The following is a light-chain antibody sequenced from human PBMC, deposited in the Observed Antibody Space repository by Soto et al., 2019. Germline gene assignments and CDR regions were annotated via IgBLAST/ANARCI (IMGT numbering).Light chain of an antibody. Sequence: DIQMTQSPSTLSASVGDRVTITCRASQSISSWLAWYQLKPGKAPKLLIYKASSLESGVPSRFSGSGSGTEFTLTVSSLQPDDFATYYCQQHNSYSETFGQGTKVEIK. CDR2: KAS. V-gene: IGKV1-5*03. CDR1: QSISSW. J-gene: IGKJ1*01. CDR3: QQHNSYSET.